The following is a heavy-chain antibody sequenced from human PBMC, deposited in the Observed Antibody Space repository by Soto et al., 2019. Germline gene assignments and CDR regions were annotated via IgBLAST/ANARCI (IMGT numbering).Heavy chain of an antibody. CDR1: GGTFSSYG. V-gene: IGHV1-69*13. CDR3: ASGQEPPDSSGYYYGFDY. D-gene: IGHD3-22*01. J-gene: IGHJ4*02. Sequence: SLKVSCKASGGTFSSYGISWVRQAPGQGLEWMGGIIPIFGTANYAQKFQGRVTITADESTSTAYMELSSLRSEDTAVYYCASGQEPPDSSGYYYGFDYWGQGTLVTVSS. CDR2: IIPIFGTA.